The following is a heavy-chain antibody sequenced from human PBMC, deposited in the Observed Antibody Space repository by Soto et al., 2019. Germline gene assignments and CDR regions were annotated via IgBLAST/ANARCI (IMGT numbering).Heavy chain of an antibody. CDR3: ARGPGNGDRDY. Sequence: QVQLVESGGGVAQPGRSLRLSCAASGFTFSSYAMHWVRQAPGKGLEWVAVISYDGSNKYYADSVKGRFTISRDNSKNTLYLQMNSLRAEDTAVYYCARGPGNGDRDYWGQGTLVTVSS. D-gene: IGHD4-17*01. V-gene: IGHV3-30-3*01. CDR2: ISYDGSNK. CDR1: GFTFSSYA. J-gene: IGHJ4*02.